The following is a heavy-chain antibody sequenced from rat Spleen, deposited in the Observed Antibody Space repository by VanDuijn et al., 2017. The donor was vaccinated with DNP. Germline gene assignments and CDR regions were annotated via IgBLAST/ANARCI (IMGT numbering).Heavy chain of an antibody. Sequence: EVQLVETGGDLVQPGRSLKLSCAASGFTFSNYDMAWVRQAPKKGLEWVATIGISDNRLYYSDSVRGRFTISRDNAKSSLYLQMNSLRSEDTATYYCTRQYYYSGDDNWFAYWGQGTLVTVSS. CDR2: IGISDNRL. CDR3: TRQYYYSGDDNWFAY. D-gene: IGHD1-1*01. V-gene: IGHV5-7*01. J-gene: IGHJ3*01. CDR1: GFTFSNYD.